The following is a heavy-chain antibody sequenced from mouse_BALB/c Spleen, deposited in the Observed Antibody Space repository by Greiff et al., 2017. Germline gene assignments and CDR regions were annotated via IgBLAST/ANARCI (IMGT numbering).Heavy chain of an antibody. V-gene: IGHV2-9*02. CDR1: GFSLTSYG. D-gene: IGHD1-1*01. Sequence: QVHVKQSGPGLVAPSQSLSITCTVSGFSLTSYGVHWVRQPPGKGLEWLGVIWAGGSTNYNSALMSRLSISKDNSKSQVFLKMNSLQTDDTAMYYCARDSYGSSYYAMDYWGQGTSVTVSS. CDR3: ARDSYGSSYYAMDY. J-gene: IGHJ4*01. CDR2: IWAGGST.